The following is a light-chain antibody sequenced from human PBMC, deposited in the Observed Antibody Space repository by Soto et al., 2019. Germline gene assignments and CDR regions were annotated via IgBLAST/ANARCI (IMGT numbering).Light chain of an antibody. CDR3: QSYDRILSVV. CDR2: GNN. V-gene: IGLV1-40*01. J-gene: IGLJ2*01. Sequence: QSALTQPPSVSGAPGQRVTISCTGSSSKIGAGYDVHWYQHLPGTAPKLLIYGNNNRPSGVPGRFSGSKSGTSASLAITWLQTEDEADYYCQSYDRILSVVFGGGTKVTVL. CDR1: SSKIGAGYD.